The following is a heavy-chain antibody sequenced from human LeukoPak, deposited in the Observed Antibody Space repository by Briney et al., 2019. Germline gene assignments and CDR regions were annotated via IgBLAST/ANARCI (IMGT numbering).Heavy chain of an antibody. J-gene: IGHJ5*02. V-gene: IGHV3-23*01. Sequence: GGSLRLSCAASGFTFSSYAMSWVRQAPGKGLEWVSAISGSGGSTYYADSVKGRFTISRDNSKNTLYLQMNRLRAEDTAIYYCAKGAGAVAFNNWFDPWGQGTLVTVSS. CDR3: AKGAGAVAFNNWFDP. D-gene: IGHD6-19*01. CDR2: ISGSGGST. CDR1: GFTFSSYA.